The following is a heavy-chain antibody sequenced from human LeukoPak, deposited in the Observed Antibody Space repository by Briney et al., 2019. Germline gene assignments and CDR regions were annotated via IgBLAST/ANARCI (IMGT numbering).Heavy chain of an antibody. CDR1: GGSFSGYY. V-gene: IGHV4-34*01. D-gene: IGHD5-24*01. Sequence: SETLSLTCAVYGGSFSGYYWSWIRQPPGKGLEWIGEINHSGSTNYNPSLKSRVTISVDTSKNQFSPKLSSVTAADTAVYYCARGQGDGYFDYWGQGTLVTVSS. J-gene: IGHJ4*02. CDR2: INHSGST. CDR3: ARGQGDGYFDY.